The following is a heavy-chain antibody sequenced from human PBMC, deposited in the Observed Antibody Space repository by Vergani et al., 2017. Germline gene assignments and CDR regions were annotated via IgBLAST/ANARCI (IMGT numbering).Heavy chain of an antibody. Sequence: QVQLVQSGAEVKKPGASVKVSCKASGYTFTSYYMHWVRQAPGQGLEWMGWINPNSGGTNYAQKFQGRVTMTRDTSISTAYMELSRLRSDDTDVYYCARGGSSSWYSPRSILVYWGQGTLVTVSS. D-gene: IGHD6-13*01. CDR2: INPNSGGT. J-gene: IGHJ4*02. CDR3: ARGGSSSWYSPRSILVY. V-gene: IGHV1-2*02. CDR1: GYTFTSYY.